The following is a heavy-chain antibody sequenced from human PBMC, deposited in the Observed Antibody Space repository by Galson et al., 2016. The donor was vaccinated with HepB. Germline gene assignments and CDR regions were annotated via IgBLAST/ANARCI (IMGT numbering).Heavy chain of an antibody. Sequence: SLRLSCAASGFTFSSYGFHWVRQAPDKGLEWVAVISHAGSTKYYADSVKGRFTITRDNSKNTLFLQMNSLRAEDTAVYYCAKEPAPVGSNGVYYYYGMDVWGQGTTVTVSS. V-gene: IGHV3-30-3*02. J-gene: IGHJ6*02. CDR3: AKEPAPVGSNGVYYYYGMDV. CDR1: GFTFSSYG. CDR2: ISHAGSTK. D-gene: IGHD1-26*01.